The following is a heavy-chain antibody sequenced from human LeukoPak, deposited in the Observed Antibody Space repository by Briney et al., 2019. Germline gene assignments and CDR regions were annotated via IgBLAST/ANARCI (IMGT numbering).Heavy chain of an antibody. CDR2: IYYSGTT. CDR1: GGSISSYC. J-gene: IGHJ5*02. V-gene: IGHV4-59*01. CDR3: ARGYGDYSDWFDP. Sequence: SETLSLTCTVSGGSISSYCLNWIRQSPGKGLEWIGYIYYSGTTKYNPSHKSRVTISVDTSKNQLSLKLSSVTAADTAVYYCARGYGDYSDWFDPWGQGTLVTVSS. D-gene: IGHD4-17*01.